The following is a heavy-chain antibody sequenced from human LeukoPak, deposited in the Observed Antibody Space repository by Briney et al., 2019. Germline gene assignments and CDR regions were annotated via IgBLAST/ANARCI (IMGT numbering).Heavy chain of an antibody. D-gene: IGHD3-22*01. J-gene: IGHJ4*02. V-gene: IGHV3-23*01. CDR2: ISGSGGST. CDR1: GFTFSSYA. CDR3: AKGNDYYDSSGYYTDY. Sequence: PGGSLRLSCAASGFTFSSYAMSWVRQAPGKGLEWVSAISGSGGSTYYADSVKGRFTISRDNSKNTLYLQMNSLRAEDTAVYYCAKGNDYYDSSGYYTDYWGQGTLVTVSS.